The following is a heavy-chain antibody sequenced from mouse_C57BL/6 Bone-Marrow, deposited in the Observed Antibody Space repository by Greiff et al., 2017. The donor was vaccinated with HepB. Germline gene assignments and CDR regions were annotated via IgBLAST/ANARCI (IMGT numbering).Heavy chain of an antibody. D-gene: IGHD1-1*02. CDR3: ARYYGPSWFAY. Sequence: EVQLQESGGDLVKPGGSLKLSCAASGFTFSSYGMSWVRQTPDKRLEWVATISSGGSYTYYPDSVKGRFTISRDNAKNTLYLQMSSLKSEDTAMYYCARYYGPSWFAYWGQGTLVTVSA. V-gene: IGHV5-6*01. J-gene: IGHJ3*01. CDR1: GFTFSSYG. CDR2: ISSGGSYT.